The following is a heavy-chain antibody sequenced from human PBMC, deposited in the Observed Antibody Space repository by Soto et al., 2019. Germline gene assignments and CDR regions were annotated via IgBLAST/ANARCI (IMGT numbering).Heavy chain of an antibody. CDR1: GGSISSSSYY. D-gene: IGHD3-10*02. CDR2: IYYSGST. Sequence: QLQLQESGPGLVKPSETLSLTCTVSGGSISSSSYYWGWIRQPPGKGLEWIGSIYYSGSTYYNPSLKSRVTISVDTSKNQFSLKLSSVTAADTAVYYCARHVRPGLVDVWGQGTTVTVSS. CDR3: ARHVRPGLVDV. J-gene: IGHJ6*02. V-gene: IGHV4-39*01.